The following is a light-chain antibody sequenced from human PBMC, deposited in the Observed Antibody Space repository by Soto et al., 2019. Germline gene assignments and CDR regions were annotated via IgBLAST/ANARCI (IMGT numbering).Light chain of an antibody. V-gene: IGLV4-69*01. CDR3: QTWSTDIRV. J-gene: IGLJ3*02. Sequence: QPVLTQPPSASASLGASVKLTCTLSSGHNSYAIAWHQQQPEKGPRYLMKLNSDGSHSKGDGIPDRCSGSSSGAERYLTISRLQYEDEADYYCQTWSTDIRVFGGGTKLTVL. CDR2: LNSDGSH. CDR1: SGHNSYA.